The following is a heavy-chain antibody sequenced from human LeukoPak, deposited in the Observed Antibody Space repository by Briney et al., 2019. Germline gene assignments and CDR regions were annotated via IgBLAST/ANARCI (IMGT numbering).Heavy chain of an antibody. CDR2: ISGSGGST. D-gene: IGHD6-19*01. Sequence: SGGSLRLSCAASGFTFSTYGMHWVRQAPGKGLEWVSAISGSGGSTYYADSVKGRFTISRDNSKNTLYLQMNSLRAEDTAVYYCAKERVSSGWNPHWFDPWGQGTLVTVSS. CDR3: AKERVSSGWNPHWFDP. J-gene: IGHJ5*02. CDR1: GFTFSTYG. V-gene: IGHV3-23*01.